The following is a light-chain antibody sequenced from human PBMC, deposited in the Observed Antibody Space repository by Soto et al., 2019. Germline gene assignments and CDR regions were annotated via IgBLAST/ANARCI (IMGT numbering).Light chain of an antibody. CDR3: QQYNNSPRT. J-gene: IGKJ2*01. CDR1: QSVSSN. CDR2: GAS. Sequence: EIVMTQSPATLSVSPGERATLSCRASQSVSSNLAWYQQKPGKAPRLLIYGASTRATGIPARFSGSGSGTEFTLTISSLQSEDFAVYYCQQYNNSPRTFGQGTKMEIK. V-gene: IGKV3-15*01.